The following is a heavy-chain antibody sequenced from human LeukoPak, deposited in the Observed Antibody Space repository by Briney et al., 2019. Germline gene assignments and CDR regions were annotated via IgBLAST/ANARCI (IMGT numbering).Heavy chain of an antibody. D-gene: IGHD2-15*01. CDR3: ASARHCSGGSCYQPTLFDY. CDR1: GGTFSSYA. Sequence: SVKVSCKASGGTFSSYAISWVRQAPGQGLEWMGRIIPILGIANYAQKFQGRVTITADKSTSTAYMELSSLRSEDTAVYYCASARHCSGGSCYQPTLFDYWGQGTLVTVSS. CDR2: IIPILGIA. J-gene: IGHJ4*02. V-gene: IGHV1-69*04.